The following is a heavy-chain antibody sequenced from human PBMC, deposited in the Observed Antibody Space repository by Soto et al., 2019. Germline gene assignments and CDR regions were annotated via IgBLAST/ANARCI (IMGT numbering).Heavy chain of an antibody. Sequence: GGSLRLSCAASGFTFSSYAMSWVRQAPGKGLEWVSAISGSGGSTYYADSVKGRFTISRDNSKNTLYLQMNSLRAEDTAVYYCAKGEDDHRGGSYYYYGMDVWGQGTTVTVSS. CDR1: GFTFSSYA. J-gene: IGHJ6*02. CDR3: AKGEDDHRGGSYYYYGMDV. V-gene: IGHV3-23*01. D-gene: IGHD2-15*01. CDR2: ISGSGGST.